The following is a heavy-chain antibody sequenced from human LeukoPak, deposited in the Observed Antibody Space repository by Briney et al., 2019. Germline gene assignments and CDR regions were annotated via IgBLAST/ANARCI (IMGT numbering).Heavy chain of an antibody. CDR2: INPSGGST. Sequence: ASVKVSCKASGYTFTSYGISWVRQAPGQGLEWMGIINPSGGSTSYAQKFQGRVTMTRDTSTSTVYMELSSLRSEDTAVYYCARDLLIAAAGGLDYWGQGTLVTVSS. CDR1: GYTFTSYG. J-gene: IGHJ4*02. D-gene: IGHD6-13*01. V-gene: IGHV1-46*01. CDR3: ARDLLIAAAGGLDY.